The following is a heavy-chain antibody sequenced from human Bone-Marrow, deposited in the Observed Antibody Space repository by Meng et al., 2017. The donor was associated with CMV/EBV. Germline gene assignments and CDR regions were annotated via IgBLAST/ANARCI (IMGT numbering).Heavy chain of an antibody. CDR2: IRSKANSYAT. CDR1: GFTLSGSA. Sequence: GESLKISCAASGFTLSGSAMHWVRQASGKGLEWVGRIRSKANSYATAYAASVDGRFTISRDDSKNTAYLQMNSLKTEDTAVYYCTFSIAPYYYYGLDVWGQGNTVNVSS. D-gene: IGHD6-6*01. CDR3: TFSIAPYYYYGLDV. J-gene: IGHJ6*02. V-gene: IGHV3-73*01.